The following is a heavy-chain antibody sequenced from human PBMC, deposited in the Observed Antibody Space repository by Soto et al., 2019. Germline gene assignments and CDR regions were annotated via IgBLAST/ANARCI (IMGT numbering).Heavy chain of an antibody. D-gene: IGHD1-7*01. V-gene: IGHV3-53*01. Sequence: GGSLRLSCAASGFTVSSNYMSWVRQAPGKGLEWVSVIYSGGSTYYADSVKGRFTISRDNSKNTLYLQMNSLRAEDTAVYYCARVSWNYVRAFYIWGPGTMVTVSS. CDR3: ARVSWNYVRAFYI. CDR2: IYSGGST. J-gene: IGHJ3*02. CDR1: GFTVSSNY.